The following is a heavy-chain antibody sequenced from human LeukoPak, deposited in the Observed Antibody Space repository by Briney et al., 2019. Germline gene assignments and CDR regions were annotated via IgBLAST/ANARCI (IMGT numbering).Heavy chain of an antibody. Sequence: PSETLSLTCAVYGGSFSGYYWSWLRQPPGKGVEWIGEINHSGSTNYTPSLKSRVTISVDPSKNHFSLKLSSVTAADTAVYYCARGFSTNVRYSYGRGPSNNWFDPWGQGTLVTVSS. V-gene: IGHV4-34*01. CDR3: ARGFSTNVRYSYGRGPSNNWFDP. D-gene: IGHD5-18*01. CDR2: INHSGST. CDR1: GGSFSGYY. J-gene: IGHJ5*02.